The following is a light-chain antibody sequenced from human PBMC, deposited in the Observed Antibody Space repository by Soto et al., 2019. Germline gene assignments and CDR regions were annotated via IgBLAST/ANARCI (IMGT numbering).Light chain of an antibody. J-gene: IGKJ5*01. CDR2: KAS. CDR1: QSINSW. CDR3: QQYNSYSIT. Sequence: DIQMTQSPSTLSASVGDTVTITCRASQSINSWLAWYQQKPGKVPKLLIYKASSLETGVPSRFSGSGSGTEFTLTISSLQPDDFATYYCQQYNSYSITFGQGTRLEIK. V-gene: IGKV1-5*03.